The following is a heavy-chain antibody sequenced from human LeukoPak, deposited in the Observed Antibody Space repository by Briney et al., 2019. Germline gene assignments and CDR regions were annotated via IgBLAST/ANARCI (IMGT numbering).Heavy chain of an antibody. V-gene: IGHV3-23*01. Sequence: PGGSLRLSCAASGFTFSSYAMTWVRQAPGKGLEWVSTISDSSSNSYSADSVKGRFTISRDNSRNTLFLQMNSLRAEDTAVYYCAKEQTSSGYFDHWGQGTLVTVSS. J-gene: IGHJ4*02. CDR1: GFTFSSYA. CDR3: AKEQTSSGYFDH. CDR2: ISDSSSNS. D-gene: IGHD3-10*01.